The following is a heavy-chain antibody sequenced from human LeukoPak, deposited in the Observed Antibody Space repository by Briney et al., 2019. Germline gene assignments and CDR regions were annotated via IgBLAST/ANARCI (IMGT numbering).Heavy chain of an antibody. Sequence: SETLSLTCAVYGGSFSGYYWSWIRQSPGKGLEWIGEINHSGSTNYNPSLKSQVTISVDTSKNQFSLKLSSVTAADTAVYYCAISYGSGSYENWFDPWGQGTLVTVSS. V-gene: IGHV4-34*01. CDR2: INHSGST. CDR3: AISYGSGSYENWFDP. D-gene: IGHD3-10*01. J-gene: IGHJ5*02. CDR1: GGSFSGYY.